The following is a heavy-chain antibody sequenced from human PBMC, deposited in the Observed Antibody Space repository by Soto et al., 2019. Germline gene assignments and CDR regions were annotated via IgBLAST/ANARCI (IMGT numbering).Heavy chain of an antibody. CDR3: ARAAVVVVVPYYYYYMDV. J-gene: IGHJ6*03. CDR2: IKQDGSEK. CDR1: GFTFSSYW. V-gene: IGHV3-7*01. D-gene: IGHD2-15*01. Sequence: GGSLRLSCAASGFTFSSYWMSWVCQAPGKGLEWVANIKQDGSEKYYVDSVKGRFTISRDNAKNSLYLQMNSLRAEDTAVYYCARAAVVVVVPYYYYYMDVWGKGTTVTVSS.